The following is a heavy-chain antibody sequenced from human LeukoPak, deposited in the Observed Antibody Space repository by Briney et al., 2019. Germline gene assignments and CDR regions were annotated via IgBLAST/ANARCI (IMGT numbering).Heavy chain of an antibody. CDR1: GGSISISNSNW. J-gene: IGHJ5*02. CDR2: INHSGST. Sequence: PSETLSLTCAVSGGSISISNSNWWSWVRQPPGKGLEWIGEINHSGSTNYNPSLKSRVTISVDTSKNQFSLKLSSVTAADTAVYYCARSAWLNGGAPTPPGVTGINPWSQGTLVTVSS. D-gene: IGHD4-23*01. CDR3: ARSAWLNGGAPTPPGVTGINP. V-gene: IGHV4-4*02.